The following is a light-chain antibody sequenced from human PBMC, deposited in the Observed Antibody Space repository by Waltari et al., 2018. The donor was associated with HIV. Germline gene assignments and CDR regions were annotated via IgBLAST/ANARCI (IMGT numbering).Light chain of an antibody. J-gene: IGLJ3*02. CDR2: RDK. CDR1: ALPTQY. CDR3: QSADSTGTYWV. Sequence: SYVLTQPPSASVSPGQTARISCSGDALPTQYVFWYQQRPGQAPVMVIYRDKERPSGIPYRFSGSSAGTTVTLTISGVQAEDEADYYCQSADSTGTYWVFGGGTKLTVL. V-gene: IGLV3-25*03.